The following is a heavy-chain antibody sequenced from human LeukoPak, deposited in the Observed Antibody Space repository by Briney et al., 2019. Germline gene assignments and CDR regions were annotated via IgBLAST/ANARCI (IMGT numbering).Heavy chain of an antibody. CDR2: IYYRGST. CDR3: ARLGVPAVVGDWFDP. Sequence: SETLSLTCTVSGGSIFSSRYYWGWIRQPPGKGLEWIGSIYYRGSTYYNPSLKSRVTISVDTSKNQFSLKLSSVTAADTALYYCARLGVPAVVGDWFDPWGQGTPVTVSS. D-gene: IGHD2-2*01. CDR1: GGSIFSSRYY. J-gene: IGHJ5*02. V-gene: IGHV4-39*01.